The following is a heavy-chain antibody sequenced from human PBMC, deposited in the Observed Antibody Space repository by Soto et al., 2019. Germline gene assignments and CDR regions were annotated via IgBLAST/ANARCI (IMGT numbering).Heavy chain of an antibody. CDR3: ARDLGPSSPQNNDY. D-gene: IGHD6-13*01. Sequence: ASVKVSCKASGYTFTGYYMHWVRQAPGQGLEWMGWINPNSGGTNYAQKFQGWVTMTRDTSISTAYMELSRLRSDDTAVYYCARDLGPSSPQNNDYWGQGTLVTVSS. CDR2: INPNSGGT. V-gene: IGHV1-2*04. CDR1: GYTFTGYY. J-gene: IGHJ4*02.